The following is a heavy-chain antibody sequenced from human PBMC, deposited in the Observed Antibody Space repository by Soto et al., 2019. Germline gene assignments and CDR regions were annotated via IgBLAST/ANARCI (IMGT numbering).Heavy chain of an antibody. CDR1: GFTFSSYA. CDR3: AKDLIPPMIVVVITPYFDY. V-gene: IGHV3-23*01. Sequence: EVQLLESGGGLVQPGGSLRLSCAASGFTFSSYAMSWVRQAPGKGLEWVSAISGSGGSTYYADSVKGRFTISRDNSKNTLYLQMNSLRAEDTAVYYCAKDLIPPMIVVVITPYFDYWGQGTLVTVSS. CDR2: ISGSGGST. J-gene: IGHJ4*02. D-gene: IGHD3-22*01.